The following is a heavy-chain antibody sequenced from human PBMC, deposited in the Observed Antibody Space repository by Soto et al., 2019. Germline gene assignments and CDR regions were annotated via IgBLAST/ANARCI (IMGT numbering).Heavy chain of an antibody. CDR3: ARGSTRLLSRYYFDY. D-gene: IGHD2-21*02. J-gene: IGHJ4*02. Sequence: SVKVSCKASGGTFSSYAISWVRQAPGQGLEWMGGIIPIFGTANYAQKFQGRVTITADESTSTAYMELSSLRSEDTAVYYCARGSTRLLSRYYFDYWGQGTLVTVSS. CDR2: IIPIFGTA. V-gene: IGHV1-69*13. CDR1: GGTFSSYA.